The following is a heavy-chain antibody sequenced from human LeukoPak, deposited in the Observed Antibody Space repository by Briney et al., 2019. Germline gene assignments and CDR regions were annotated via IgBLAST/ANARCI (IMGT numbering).Heavy chain of an antibody. D-gene: IGHD1-26*01. CDR1: GYTFTGYY. Sequence: SVKVSCKASGYTFTGYYMHWVRQAPGQGLEWMGRIIPILGIANYAQKFQGRVTITADKSTSTAYMELSSLRSEDTAVYYCARDFRWELLYFDYWGQGTLVTVSS. CDR3: ARDFRWELLYFDY. J-gene: IGHJ4*02. CDR2: IIPILGIA. V-gene: IGHV1-69*04.